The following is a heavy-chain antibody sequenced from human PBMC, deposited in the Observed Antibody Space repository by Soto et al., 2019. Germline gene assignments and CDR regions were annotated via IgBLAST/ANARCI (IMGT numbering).Heavy chain of an antibody. V-gene: IGHV3-7*01. CDR2: IKQDGSEK. CDR1: GFTFSSYW. J-gene: IGHJ3*02. Sequence: GGSLRLSCAASGFTFSSYWMSWVRQAPGKGLEWVANIKQDGSEKYYVDSVKGRFTISRDNAKNSLYLQMNSLRAEDTAVYYCARAHITGMDAFDIWGQGTMVTLSS. D-gene: IGHD1-20*01. CDR3: ARAHITGMDAFDI.